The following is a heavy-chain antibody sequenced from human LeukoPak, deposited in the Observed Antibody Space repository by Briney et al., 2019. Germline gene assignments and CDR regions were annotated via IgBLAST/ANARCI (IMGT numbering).Heavy chain of an antibody. V-gene: IGHV4-31*03. CDR3: AREDYYDSSGYLDY. Sequence: SETLSLTRTVSGGSISSSGYYWSWLRQHPGKGLEWIGYIYYSGTTYYNPSLKSRVTISVDTSKNQFSLKLFSVTAADTAVYYCAREDYYDSSGYLDYWGQGTLVTVSS. J-gene: IGHJ4*02. D-gene: IGHD3-22*01. CDR1: GGSISSSGYY. CDR2: IYYSGTT.